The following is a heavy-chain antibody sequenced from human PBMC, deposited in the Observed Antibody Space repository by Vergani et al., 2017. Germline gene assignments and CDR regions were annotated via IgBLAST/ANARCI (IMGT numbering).Heavy chain of an antibody. D-gene: IGHD3-22*01. Sequence: EVQLVESGGGLVQPGGSLRLSCSASGFTFSSYAMHWVRQAPGKGLEYVSAISSNGGSTYYADSVKGRFTISRDNSKNTLYLQMSSLRAEETAVYYCMKEPTALHLSTHDSSGNDGYWGQGTLVTVSS. V-gene: IGHV3-64D*06. CDR1: GFTFSSYA. CDR3: MKEPTALHLSTHDSSGNDGY. J-gene: IGHJ4*02. CDR2: ISSNGGST.